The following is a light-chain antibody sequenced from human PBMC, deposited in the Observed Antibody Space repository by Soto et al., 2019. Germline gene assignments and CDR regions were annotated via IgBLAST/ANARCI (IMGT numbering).Light chain of an antibody. CDR2: WAS. J-gene: IGKJ2*01. CDR3: QQYYSAPYT. V-gene: IGKV4-1*01. CDR1: QGVLYSSNNKNY. Sequence: DIVMTQSPDSLAVSLGERATINCKSGQGVLYSSNNKNYLAWYLQKPGQPPKLLISWASSRESGVPDRFSGSGSGTDFTLTISNLQAEDVAVYYCQQYYSAPYTFGQGTKLEIK.